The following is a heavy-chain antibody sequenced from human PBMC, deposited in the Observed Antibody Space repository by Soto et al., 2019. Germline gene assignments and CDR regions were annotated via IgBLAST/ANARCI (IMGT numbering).Heavy chain of an antibody. Sequence: PSETLSLTCVVSGDSLITNNWWSFVRQPPGKGLEWIGEVFHTGRTNFNPSLKSRVTMSIDTSKNRFSLQLTSVTAADTAIYYCARDAAVPGESDRFDYWGQGALVTVS. D-gene: IGHD6-19*01. J-gene: IGHJ4*02. CDR3: ARDAAVPGESDRFDY. CDR1: GDSLITNNW. V-gene: IGHV4-4*02. CDR2: VFHTGRT.